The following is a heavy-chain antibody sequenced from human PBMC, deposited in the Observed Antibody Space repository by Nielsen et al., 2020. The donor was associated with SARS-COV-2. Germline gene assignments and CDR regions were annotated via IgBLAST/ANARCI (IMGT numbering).Heavy chain of an antibody. CDR1: GYTFTGYY. CDR3: ARDSSGWYNYYYYGMDV. D-gene: IGHD6-19*01. J-gene: IGHJ6*02. V-gene: IGHV1-24*01. Sequence: ASVKVSCKASGYTFTGYYMHWVRQAPGKGLEWMGGFDPEDGETIYAQKFQGRVTMTEDTSTDTAYMELRSLRSDDTAVYYCARDSSGWYNYYYYGMDVWGQGTTVTVSS. CDR2: FDPEDGET.